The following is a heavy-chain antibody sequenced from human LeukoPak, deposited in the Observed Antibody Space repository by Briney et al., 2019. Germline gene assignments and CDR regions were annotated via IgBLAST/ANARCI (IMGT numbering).Heavy chain of an antibody. J-gene: IGHJ3*02. Sequence: HPGESLRLSCAASGFTFTTYWMSWVRQAPGKGLEWVSGISGSGISTYYADSVKGRFTISRDNSKNTLYLQMNSLRVEDTAVYYCAKSWNYYDSSGDDALDIWGQGTMVTVSS. D-gene: IGHD3-22*01. CDR2: ISGSGIST. CDR1: GFTFTTYW. CDR3: AKSWNYYDSSGDDALDI. V-gene: IGHV3-23*01.